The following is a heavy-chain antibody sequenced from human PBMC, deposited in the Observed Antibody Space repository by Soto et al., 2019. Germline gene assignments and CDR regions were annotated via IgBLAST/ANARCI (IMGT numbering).Heavy chain of an antibody. CDR1: GFTVSSDY. J-gene: IGHJ5*02. CDR3: ARETDSSSSFVPFDP. CDR2: IYSSGST. V-gene: IGHV3-66*01. Sequence: GGSLRLSCAASGFTVSSDYLSWVRQAPGKGLEWVSVIYSSGSTYYADSVKGRFTISRDNSKNTLYLQMNSLRAEDTAVYYCARETDSSSSFVPFDPLGQGTLVTVSS. D-gene: IGHD6-6*01.